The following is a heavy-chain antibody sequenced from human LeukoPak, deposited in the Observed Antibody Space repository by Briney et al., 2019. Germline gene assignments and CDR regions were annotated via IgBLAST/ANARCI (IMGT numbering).Heavy chain of an antibody. CDR3: ATGASKVTTDFANY. J-gene: IGHJ4*02. CDR1: GYSFTNYW. D-gene: IGHD4-17*01. CDR2: IDPSDSYT. V-gene: IGHV5-10-1*01. Sequence: GESLTISCKASGYSFTNYWISWVRQMPGKGLEWMGRIDPSDSYTEYSPSFEGHVTISVDKSISTAFLQWHSLKASDSAMYYCATGASKVTTDFANYWGQGTQVAVSS.